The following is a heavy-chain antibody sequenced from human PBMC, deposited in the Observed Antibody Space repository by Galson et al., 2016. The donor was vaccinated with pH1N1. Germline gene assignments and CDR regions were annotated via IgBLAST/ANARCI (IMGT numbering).Heavy chain of an antibody. CDR1: GGSFSDYY. CDR2: VNPSGST. J-gene: IGHJ4*02. Sequence: LSLTCTVYGGSFSDYYWSWIRQPPGKGLAWIGEVNPSGSTICNPSLNSRVIISADTSRNQFSLKLTSVTAADTAVYFCARVDFGGKLGDWGQGTPVTVSS. V-gene: IGHV4-34*01. CDR3: ARVDFGGKLGD. D-gene: IGHD3-10*01.